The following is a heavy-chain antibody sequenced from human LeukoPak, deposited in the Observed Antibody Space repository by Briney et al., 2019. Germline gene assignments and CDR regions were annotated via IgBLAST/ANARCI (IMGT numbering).Heavy chain of an antibody. CDR1: GSTFNDYA. CDR3: AKETKVGENLYYFDY. J-gene: IGHJ4*02. Sequence: GRSLRLSCVASGSTFNDYAMHWVRQAPGKGLEWVSGLSWHSGSIGYADSVKGRFIISRDNAKNSLYLEMNSLRPEDSALYYCAKETKVGENLYYFDYWGRGTLVTVSS. D-gene: IGHD1-26*01. V-gene: IGHV3-9*01. CDR2: LSWHSGSI.